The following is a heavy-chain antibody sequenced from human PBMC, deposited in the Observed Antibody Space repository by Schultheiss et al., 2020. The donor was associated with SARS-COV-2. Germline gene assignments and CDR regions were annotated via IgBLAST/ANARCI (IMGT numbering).Heavy chain of an antibody. D-gene: IGHD3-22*01. CDR2: ISGSGGTT. CDR1: GFTFSTYA. Sequence: GESLKISCAASGFTFSTYAMHWVRQAPGKGLEWVSAISGSGGTTYYADSVKGRFTISRDNSKNTLYLQMNSLRAEDTAVYYCARGHSSGYYNYFDYWGQGTLVTVSS. CDR3: ARGHSSGYYNYFDY. J-gene: IGHJ4*02. V-gene: IGHV3-23*01.